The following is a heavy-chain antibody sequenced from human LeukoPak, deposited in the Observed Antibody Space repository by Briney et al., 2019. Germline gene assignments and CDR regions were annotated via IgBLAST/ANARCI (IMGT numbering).Heavy chain of an antibody. CDR3: ARGTRVRGVIAFDI. D-gene: IGHD3-10*01. J-gene: IGHJ3*02. V-gene: IGHV4-59*12. Sequence: NPSETLSLTCTVSGGSISSYYWSWIRQPPGKGLEWIGYIYHSGSTYYNPSLKSRVTISVDRSKNQFSLKLSSVTAADTAVYYCARGTRVRGVIAFDIWGQGTMVTVSS. CDR2: IYHSGST. CDR1: GGSISSYY.